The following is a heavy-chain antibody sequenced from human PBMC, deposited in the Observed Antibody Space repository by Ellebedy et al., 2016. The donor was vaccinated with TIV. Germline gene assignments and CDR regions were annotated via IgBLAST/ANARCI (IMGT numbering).Heavy chain of an antibody. CDR3: SKGFRTGGNFFLIHY. V-gene: IGHV3-30*18. CDR1: GFLISSNG. J-gene: IGHJ4*02. CDR2: ISFDGTTK. D-gene: IGHD2-8*02. Sequence: PGGSLTLSCAASGFLISSNGMHWIRQAPGKGLEWVAVISFDGTTKHYVDSVKGRFTIDRDNSKNTLFLQMKSLTAEDTAIYYWSKGFRTGGNFFLIHYWGLGTLVTVSS.